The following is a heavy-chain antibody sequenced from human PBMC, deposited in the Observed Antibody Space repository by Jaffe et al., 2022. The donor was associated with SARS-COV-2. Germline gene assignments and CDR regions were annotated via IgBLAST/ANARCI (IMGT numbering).Heavy chain of an antibody. CDR1: GGSISSGGYY. J-gene: IGHJ3*02. Sequence: QVQLQESGPGLVKPSQTLSLTCTVSGGSISSGGYYWSWIRQHPGKGLEWIGYIYYSGSTYYNPSLKSRVTISVDTSKNQFSLKLSSVTAADTAVYYCARANFGGEVVVAALPTQKDAFDIWGQGTMVTVSS. D-gene: IGHD2-15*01. CDR2: IYYSGST. CDR3: ARANFGGEVVVAALPTQKDAFDI. V-gene: IGHV4-31*03.